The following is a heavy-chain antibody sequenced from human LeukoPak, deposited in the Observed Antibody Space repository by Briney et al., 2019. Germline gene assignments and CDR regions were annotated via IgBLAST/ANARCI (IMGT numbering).Heavy chain of an antibody. Sequence: GGSLRLSCAASGFTFSSHSMNWVRQAPGKGLEWVSSISSSSISSSYISYADSVKGRFTISRDNAKNSLYLQVNSLRAEDTAVYYCAAKEMATMESNFDYWGQGTLVTVSS. CDR3: AAKEMATMESNFDY. CDR1: GFTFSSHS. J-gene: IGHJ4*02. D-gene: IGHD5-24*01. CDR2: ISSSSISSSYI. V-gene: IGHV3-21*01.